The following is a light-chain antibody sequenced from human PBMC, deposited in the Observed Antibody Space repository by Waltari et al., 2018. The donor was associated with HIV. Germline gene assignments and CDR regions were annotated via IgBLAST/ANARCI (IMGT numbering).Light chain of an antibody. CDR3: QQYGSSPRSIT. V-gene: IGKV3-20*01. J-gene: IGKJ5*01. CDR2: GAS. Sequence: EIVLTQSPGHLSLSPGERATIPCRASQIVSSTYLAWYQQNPGQAPRLLIYGASSRATGIPDRFSGSGSGTDFSLTISRLEPEDFAVYYCQQYGSSPRSITFGQGTRLEIK. CDR1: QIVSSTY.